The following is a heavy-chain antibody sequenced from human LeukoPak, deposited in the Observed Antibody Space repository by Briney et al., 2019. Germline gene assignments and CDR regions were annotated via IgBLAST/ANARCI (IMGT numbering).Heavy chain of an antibody. CDR3: ARDYAPLGDWFDP. Sequence: SSETLSLTCTVYGGSFSGYYWSWIRQPAGKGLEWIGRIYTSGSTNYNPSLKSRVTISVEKSKNQFSLKLRSVTAADTAVYYCARDYAPLGDWFDPWGQGTLVTVSS. V-gene: IGHV4-4*07. J-gene: IGHJ5*02. CDR1: GGSFSGYY. D-gene: IGHD2-2*01. CDR2: IYTSGST.